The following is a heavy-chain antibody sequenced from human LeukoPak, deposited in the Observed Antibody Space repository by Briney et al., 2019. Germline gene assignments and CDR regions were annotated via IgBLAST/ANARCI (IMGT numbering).Heavy chain of an antibody. D-gene: IGHD2-15*01. Sequence: GGSLRLSCAASGFTFSNAWMSWIPQASGKGLERVGRMKSKTDGGITDYAAPVKGRFTISRDDSKNTLYLQMNSLKTADTAVYYCYTGDIFFDYWGQGTLVTVSS. CDR2: MKSKTDGGIT. J-gene: IGHJ4*02. CDR1: GFTFSNAW. CDR3: YTGDIFFDY. V-gene: IGHV3-15*01.